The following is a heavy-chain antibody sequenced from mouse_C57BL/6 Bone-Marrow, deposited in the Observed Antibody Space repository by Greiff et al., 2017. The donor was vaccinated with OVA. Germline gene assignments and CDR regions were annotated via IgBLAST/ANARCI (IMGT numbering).Heavy chain of an antibody. CDR3: TRAGDGYPWFAY. D-gene: IGHD2-3*01. Sequence: EVMLVESGEGLVKPGGSLKLSCAASGFTFSSYAMSWVRQTPEKRLEWVAYISSGGDYIYYADTVKGRFTISRDNARNTLYLQMSSLKSEDTAMYYCTRAGDGYPWFAYWGQGTLVTVSA. V-gene: IGHV5-9-1*02. J-gene: IGHJ3*01. CDR1: GFTFSSYA. CDR2: ISSGGDYI.